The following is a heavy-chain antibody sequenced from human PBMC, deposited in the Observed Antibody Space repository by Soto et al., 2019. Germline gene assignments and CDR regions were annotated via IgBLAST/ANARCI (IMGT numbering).Heavy chain of an antibody. Sequence: SETLSLTCAVYGGSFSGYYWSWIRQPPGKGLEWIGEINYSGSTNYNPSLKSRVTISVDTSKNQFSLKLSSVTAADTAVYYCARDVRVRGHDYMDVWGKGTTVTVSS. CDR3: ARDVRVRGHDYMDV. CDR2: INYSGST. J-gene: IGHJ6*03. D-gene: IGHD3-10*02. CDR1: GGSFSGYY. V-gene: IGHV4-34*01.